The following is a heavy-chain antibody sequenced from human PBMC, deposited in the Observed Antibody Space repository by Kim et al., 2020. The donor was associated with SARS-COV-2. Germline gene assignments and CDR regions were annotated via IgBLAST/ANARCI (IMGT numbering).Heavy chain of an antibody. Sequence: GGSLRLSCAGSGFTFNNFGMHWVRQTPGKGLEWLASISYEGGKKYYEDSLKGRFTISRDSSKNTLYLQMNSLRAEDTALYYCARSGGVFDFRSSYY. CDR1: GFTFNNFG. J-gene: IGHJ6*01. CDR2: ISYEGGKK. CDR3: ARSGGVFDFRSSYY. D-gene: IGHD3-3*01. V-gene: IGHV3-30*03.